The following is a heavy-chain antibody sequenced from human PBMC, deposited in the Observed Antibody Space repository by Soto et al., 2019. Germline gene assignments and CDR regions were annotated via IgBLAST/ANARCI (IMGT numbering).Heavy chain of an antibody. CDR2: IWYDGSNK. J-gene: IGHJ4*02. Sequence: GGSLRLSCAASGFTFSSYGMHWVRQAPGKGLEWVAVIWYDGSNKYYADSVKGRFTISRDNSKNTLYLQMNSLRAEDTAVYYCARVDYYDSSGYDHWGQGTLVTVSS. CDR1: GFTFSSYG. D-gene: IGHD3-22*01. V-gene: IGHV3-33*01. CDR3: ARVDYYDSSGYDH.